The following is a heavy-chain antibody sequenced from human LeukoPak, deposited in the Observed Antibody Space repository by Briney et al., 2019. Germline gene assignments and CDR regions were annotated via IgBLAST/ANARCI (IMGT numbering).Heavy chain of an antibody. CDR3: ARLWGYYDAFDI. J-gene: IGHJ3*02. CDR1: GYAFSAYY. Sequence: ASVKVSCKASGYAFSAYYMHWVRQAPGQGLEWMGWLNPQTGDTHFAQKFQGRVTLTRDTSVSTAYMELSSLRSDDTAVYYCARLWGYYDAFDIWGQGTMVTVSS. D-gene: IGHD2-15*01. CDR2: LNPQTGDT. V-gene: IGHV1-2*02.